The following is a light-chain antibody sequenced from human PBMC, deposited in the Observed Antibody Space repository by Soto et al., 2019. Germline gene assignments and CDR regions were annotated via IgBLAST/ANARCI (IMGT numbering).Light chain of an antibody. Sequence: QSALTQPASVSGSPGRSITISCTGTRNEVGSYNLVSWYQQHPGKAPKLMIYEGSKRPSGVSNRFSGSKSGNTASLTISGLQAEDEADYYCCSYAGSSAVFGTGTKVTVL. CDR2: EGS. V-gene: IGLV2-23*03. CDR3: CSYAGSSAV. J-gene: IGLJ1*01. CDR1: RNEVGSYNL.